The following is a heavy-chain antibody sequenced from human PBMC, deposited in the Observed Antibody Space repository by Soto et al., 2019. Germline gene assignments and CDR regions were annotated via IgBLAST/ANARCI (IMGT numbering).Heavy chain of an antibody. CDR1: GGSISSGDYY. D-gene: IGHD6-13*01. CDR2: IYYSGST. V-gene: IGHV4-30-4*01. J-gene: IGHJ4*02. CDR3: ARVRFEQQMSHFDY. Sequence: SETLSLTCTVSGGSISSGDYYWSWIRQPPGKGLEWIGYIYYSGSTYYNPSLKSRVTISVDTSKNQFSLKLNSVTPEDTAVYYCARVRFEQQMSHFDYWGQGILVTVSS.